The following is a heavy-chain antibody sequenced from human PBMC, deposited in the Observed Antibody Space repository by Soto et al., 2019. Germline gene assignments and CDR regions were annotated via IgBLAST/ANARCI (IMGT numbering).Heavy chain of an antibody. Sequence: ASVKVSCKASGYTFTGYYMHWVRQAPGQGLEWMGWINPNSGGTNYAQKFQGRVTMTRDTSISTAYMELSRLRSDDTAGYYCAREAGYSSSWYWSDPRGQATPVTFSP. CDR3: AREAGYSSSWYWSDP. V-gene: IGHV1-2*02. CDR2: INPNSGGT. D-gene: IGHD6-13*01. J-gene: IGHJ5*02. CDR1: GYTFTGYY.